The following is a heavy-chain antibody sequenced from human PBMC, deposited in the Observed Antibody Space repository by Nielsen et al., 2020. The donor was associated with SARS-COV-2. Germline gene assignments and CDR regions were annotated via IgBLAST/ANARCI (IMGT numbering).Heavy chain of an antibody. CDR3: ATLGYSSSSSDYYGMDV. CDR1: GFTFSSYS. CDR2: INWNGGST. V-gene: IGHV3-20*01. Sequence: GESLKISCAASGFTFSSYSMNWVRQAPGKGLEWVSGINWNGGSTGYADSVKGRFTISRDNAKNSLYLQMNSLRAEDTALYHCATLGYSSSSSDYYGMDVWGQGTTVTVSS. J-gene: IGHJ6*02. D-gene: IGHD6-6*01.